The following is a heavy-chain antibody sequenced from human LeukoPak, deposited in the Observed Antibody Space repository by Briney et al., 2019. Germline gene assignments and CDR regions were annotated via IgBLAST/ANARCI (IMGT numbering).Heavy chain of an antibody. CDR2: IYYSGST. Sequence: PSETLSLTCTVSGGSISSYYWSWIRQPPGKGLEWIGYIYYSGSTNYNPSLKSRVTISVDTSKNHFSLKLSSVTAAVTAVYHCARTDRSGYYEGDLYYWGQGTLVTVSS. CDR1: GGSISSYY. J-gene: IGHJ4*02. CDR3: ARTDRSGYYEGDLYY. V-gene: IGHV4-59*01. D-gene: IGHD3-22*01.